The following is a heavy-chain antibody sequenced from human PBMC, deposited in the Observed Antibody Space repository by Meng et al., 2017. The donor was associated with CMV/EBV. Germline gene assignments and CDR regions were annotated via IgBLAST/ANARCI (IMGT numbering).Heavy chain of an antibody. CDR2: IFSGGSST. J-gene: IGHJ6*02. V-gene: IGHV3-23*03. CDR3: AKALRDTKYSSSSGRTRGGGMDV. D-gene: IGHD6-6*01. Sequence: GGSLRLSCAASGFTFSSYAMSWVRQAPGKGLEWVSVIFSGGSSTYYADSVKGRFTISRDNSKNTQYLQMNSLRAEDTDVYYCAKALRDTKYSSSSGRTRGGGMDVWGQGTTVTVSS. CDR1: GFTFSSYA.